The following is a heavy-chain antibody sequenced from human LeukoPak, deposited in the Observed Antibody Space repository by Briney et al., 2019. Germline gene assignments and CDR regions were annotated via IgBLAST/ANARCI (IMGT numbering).Heavy chain of an antibody. J-gene: IGHJ4*02. V-gene: IGHV3-15*01. CDR3: TTSEGLVFAATAPFF. D-gene: IGHD2-21*01. Sequence: GGSLRLSCAASGFSVSNAWMSWVRQAPGKGLEWVGRIKSKSEGGTTDYATPVKGRFFISGDDSNNMLYLEMNSLKIEDTGVYYCTTSEGLVFAATAPFFWGQGTLVTVSS. CDR2: IKSKSEGGTT. CDR1: GFSVSNAW.